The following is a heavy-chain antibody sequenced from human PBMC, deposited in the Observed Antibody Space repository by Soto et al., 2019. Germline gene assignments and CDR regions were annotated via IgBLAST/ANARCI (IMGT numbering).Heavy chain of an antibody. Sequence: GASVKVSCKASGYTFTSYDINWVRQATGQGLEWMGWMNPNSGNTGYAQKFQGRVTMTRNTSISTAYMELSSLRSEDTAVYYCARGRGTIFGVVIQSRSDYWGQGTLVTVSS. CDR3: ARGRGTIFGVVIQSRSDY. CDR1: GYTFTSYD. CDR2: MNPNSGNT. V-gene: IGHV1-8*01. J-gene: IGHJ4*02. D-gene: IGHD3-3*01.